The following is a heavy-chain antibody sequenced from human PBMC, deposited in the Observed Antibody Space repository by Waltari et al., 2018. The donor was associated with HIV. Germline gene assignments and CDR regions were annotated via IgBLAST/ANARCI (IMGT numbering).Heavy chain of an antibody. CDR2: ISWDGGST. V-gene: IGHV3-43*01. CDR3: AKDMRRWLQFGSGDAFDI. Sequence: EVQLVESGGVVVQPGGSLRLSCAASGFTFDDYTMHWVRQAPGKGLEWVSLISWDGGSTYYADSVKGRFTISRDNSKNSLYLQMNSLRTEDTALYYCAKDMRRWLQFGSGDAFDIWGQGTMVTVSS. J-gene: IGHJ3*02. CDR1: GFTFDDYT. D-gene: IGHD3-10*01.